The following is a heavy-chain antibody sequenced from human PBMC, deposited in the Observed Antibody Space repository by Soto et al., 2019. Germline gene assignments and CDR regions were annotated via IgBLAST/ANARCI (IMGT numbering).Heavy chain of an antibody. Sequence: GGSLRLSCGASGFTSSGYGMHWVRQAPGKGLEWVAFIWHDGGNKFYAESVKGRFTISRDNSKNTLYLQMTSLSAEDTAMYYCARDGDVNTGFGKDYWGQGTLVTVSS. CDR1: GFTSSGYG. CDR3: ARDGDVNTGFGKDY. J-gene: IGHJ4*02. CDR2: IWHDGGNK. V-gene: IGHV3-33*01. D-gene: IGHD3-16*01.